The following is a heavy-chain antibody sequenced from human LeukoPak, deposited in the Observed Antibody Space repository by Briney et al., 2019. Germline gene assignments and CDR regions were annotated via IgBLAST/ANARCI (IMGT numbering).Heavy chain of an antibody. D-gene: IGHD7-27*01. CDR1: GFTFSSYS. J-gene: IGHJ4*02. V-gene: IGHV3-21*01. CDR3: ARGTNWGFDY. Sequence: PGGSLSLSCAASGFTFSSYSMNWVRQAPGKGLEWVSSISSSSSYIYYADSVKGRFTISRDNAKNSLYLQMNSLRAEDTAVYYCARGTNWGFDYWGQGTLVTVSS. CDR2: ISSSSSYI.